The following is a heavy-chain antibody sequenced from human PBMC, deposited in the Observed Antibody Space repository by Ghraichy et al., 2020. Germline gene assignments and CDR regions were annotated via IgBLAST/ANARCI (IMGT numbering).Heavy chain of an antibody. CDR3: AREPRGYERAFDI. Sequence: ESLNISCTVSGGSISSYYWSWIRQPPGKGLEWIGYIYYSGSTNYNPSLKSRVTISVDTSKNQFSLKLSSVTAADTAVYYCAREPRGYERAFDIWGQGTMVTVSS. D-gene: IGHD2-15*01. CDR1: GGSISSYY. V-gene: IGHV4-59*01. J-gene: IGHJ3*02. CDR2: IYYSGST.